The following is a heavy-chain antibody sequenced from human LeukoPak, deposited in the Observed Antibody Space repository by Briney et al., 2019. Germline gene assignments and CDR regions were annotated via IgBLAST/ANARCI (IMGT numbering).Heavy chain of an antibody. V-gene: IGHV1-3*01. J-gene: IGHJ4*02. Sequence: ASVEVSCKASGYTFTSYAMHWVRQAPGQRLEWMGWINAGNGNTKYSQKFQGRVTITRDTSASTAYMELSSLRSEDTAVYYCARAPGVDFWSGYQDWGQGTLVTVSS. CDR2: INAGNGNT. D-gene: IGHD3-3*01. CDR3: ARAPGVDFWSGYQD. CDR1: GYTFTSYA.